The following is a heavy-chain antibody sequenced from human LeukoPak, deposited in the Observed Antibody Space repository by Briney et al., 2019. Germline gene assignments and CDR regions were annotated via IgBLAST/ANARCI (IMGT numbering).Heavy chain of an antibody. D-gene: IGHD3-22*01. V-gene: IGHV4-59*08. CDR3: ASAYYDSSDYYEFDY. CDR1: GDSISSYY. CDR2: IYYSGST. J-gene: IGHJ4*02. Sequence: SETLSLTCSVSGDSISSYYWNWIRQSPGKGLEWIGYIYYSGSTNYNPSLKSRVTMSVDMSKNQFSLKLSSVTAADSAVYYCASAYYDSSDYYEFDYWGQGTLVTVSS.